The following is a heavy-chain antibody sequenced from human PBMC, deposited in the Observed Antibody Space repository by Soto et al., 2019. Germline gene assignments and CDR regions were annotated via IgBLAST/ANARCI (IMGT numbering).Heavy chain of an antibody. CDR1: GFTFSSYA. CDR2: ISSNGGST. V-gene: IGHV3-64*02. J-gene: IGHJ4*02. CDR3: ARADTKWELFRGGLDY. Sequence: GGSLRLSCAAPGFTFSSYAMHWVRQAPGKGLEYVSAISSNGGSTYYADSVKGRFTISRDNSKNTLYLQMGSLRAEDMAVYYCARADTKWELFRGGLDYWGQGTLVTVSS. D-gene: IGHD1-26*01.